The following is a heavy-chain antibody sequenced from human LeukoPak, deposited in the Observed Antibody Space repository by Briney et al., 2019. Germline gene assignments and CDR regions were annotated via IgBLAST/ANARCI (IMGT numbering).Heavy chain of an antibody. CDR1: GYTFTIYY. Sequence: ASVKVSCKTSGYTFTIYYMHWVRQAPGQGLEWMGIINPSGGSTSYAQKFQGRVTMTRDTSTSTVYMELSSLRSEDTVVYYCARSHSYYYDSSGYYSDYWGQGTLVTVSS. D-gene: IGHD3-22*01. CDR2: INPSGGST. J-gene: IGHJ4*02. CDR3: ARSHSYYYDSSGYYSDY. V-gene: IGHV1-46*01.